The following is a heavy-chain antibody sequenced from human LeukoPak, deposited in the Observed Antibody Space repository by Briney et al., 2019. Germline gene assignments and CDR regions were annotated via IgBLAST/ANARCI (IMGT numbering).Heavy chain of an antibody. J-gene: IGHJ6*02. CDR3: ARDEGDSNGGLYYGMDV. CDR2: IKQDGSEK. D-gene: IGHD2-21*02. Sequence: GALRLSCAASGFTFSSYWMSWVRQAPGKGREWVANIKQDGSEKYYVDSVKGRFTISRDNAKNSLYLQMNSLRAEDTAVYYCARDEGDSNGGLYYGMDVWGQGTTVTVSS. V-gene: IGHV3-7*01. CDR1: GFTFSSYW.